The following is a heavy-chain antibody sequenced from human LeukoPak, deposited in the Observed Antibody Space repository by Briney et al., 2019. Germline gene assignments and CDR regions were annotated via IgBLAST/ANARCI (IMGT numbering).Heavy chain of an antibody. CDR3: VRMVSGGPNWIDP. V-gene: IGHV3-66*01. CDR1: GFTVSSKY. CDR2: IYSGGTT. J-gene: IGHJ5*02. Sequence: GGSLRLSCAASGFTVSSKYMSWVRQAPGKGLEWVAVIYSGGTTNYADSVKGRFTMSRDNSKNSLYLQMNSLRVEDTAVYYCVRMVSGGPNWIDPWGQGTQVTVSS. D-gene: IGHD6-19*01.